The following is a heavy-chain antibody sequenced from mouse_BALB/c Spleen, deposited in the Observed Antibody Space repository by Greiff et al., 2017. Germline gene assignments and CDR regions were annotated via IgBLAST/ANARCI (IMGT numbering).Heavy chain of an antibody. CDR2: IWGDGST. Sequence: VKLMESGPGLVAPSQSLSITCTVSGFSLTGYGVNWVRQPPGKGLEWLGMIWGDGSTDYNSALKSRLSISKDNSKSQVFLKRNSLQTDDTARYYCARGGTVVDYAMDYWGQGTSVTVSS. D-gene: IGHD1-1*01. V-gene: IGHV2-6-7*01. J-gene: IGHJ4*01. CDR3: ARGGTVVDYAMDY. CDR1: GFSLTGYG.